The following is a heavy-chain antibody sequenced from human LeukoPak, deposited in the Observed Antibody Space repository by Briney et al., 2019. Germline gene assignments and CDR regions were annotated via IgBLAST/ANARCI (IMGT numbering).Heavy chain of an antibody. V-gene: IGHV3-23*01. CDR2: ISGSGGRT. CDR1: GFTFSTYA. J-gene: IGHJ4*02. D-gene: IGHD4-23*01. Sequence: HTGGSLRLSCAASGFTFSTYAMSWVRQAPGKGLEWVSGISGSGGRTYYADSVKGRFTISRDNSKNTLYLQMNSLRAEDTALYYCANTGVVTLTRWGQGTLATVSS. CDR3: ANTGVVTLTR.